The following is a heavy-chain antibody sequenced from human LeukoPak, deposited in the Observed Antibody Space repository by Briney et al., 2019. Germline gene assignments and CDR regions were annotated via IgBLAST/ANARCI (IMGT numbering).Heavy chain of an antibody. CDR1: GGSFSGYY. Sequence: PSETLSLTCAVYGGSFSGYYWSWIRQPPGKGLEWIGEINHSGSTNYNPSLKSRVTISVDTSKNQFSLKLSSVTAADTAVYYCARGPSIQLWSDPYYYYGMDVWGQGITVTVSS. CDR2: INHSGST. J-gene: IGHJ6*02. V-gene: IGHV4-34*01. CDR3: ARGPSIQLWSDPYYYYGMDV. D-gene: IGHD5-18*01.